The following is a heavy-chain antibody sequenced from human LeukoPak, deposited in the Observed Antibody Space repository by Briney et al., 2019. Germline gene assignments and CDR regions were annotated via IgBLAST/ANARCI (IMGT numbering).Heavy chain of an antibody. CDR1: GFTFARYS. CDR2: ISSSSSNI. J-gene: IGHJ4*02. CDR3: ARDKSSDSYGSYYFDS. Sequence: PGGSLRLSCAASGFTFARYSMNWVRQAPGKGLEWVSSISSSSSNIYYADSVTGRFTISRDNAKNSLYLQMNSLRAEDTAVYYCARDKSSDSYGSYYFDSWGQGTLVTVSS. D-gene: IGHD5-18*01. V-gene: IGHV3-21*01.